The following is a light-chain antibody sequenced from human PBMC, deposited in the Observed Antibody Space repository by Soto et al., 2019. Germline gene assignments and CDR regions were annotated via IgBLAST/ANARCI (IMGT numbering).Light chain of an antibody. CDR2: DAS. CDR1: QSVSSNH. Sequence: IVMTQSPATLSLSPGERATLSCRASQSVSSNHLAWYQQKPGQAPRLLIYDASTRATGIPDRFSGGGSGTDFTLTISRLEPEDFAVYYCQQYGSSPTTFGQGTKV. CDR3: QQYGSSPTT. J-gene: IGKJ1*01. V-gene: IGKV3-20*01.